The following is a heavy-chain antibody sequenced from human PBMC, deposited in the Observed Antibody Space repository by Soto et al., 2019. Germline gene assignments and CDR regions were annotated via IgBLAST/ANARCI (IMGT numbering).Heavy chain of an antibody. D-gene: IGHD6-19*01. V-gene: IGHV4-34*01. CDR2: INHSGST. CDR1: GGSFSGYY. Sequence: LSLTCAVYGGSFSGYYWSWIRQPPGKGLEWIGEINHSGSTNYNPSLKSRVTISVDTSKNQFSLKLSSVTAADTAVYYCARNIGLAVAGRWFDPWGQGTLVTVSS. CDR3: ARNIGLAVAGRWFDP. J-gene: IGHJ5*02.